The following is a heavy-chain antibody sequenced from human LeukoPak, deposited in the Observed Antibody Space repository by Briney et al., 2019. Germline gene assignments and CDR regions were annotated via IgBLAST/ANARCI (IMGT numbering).Heavy chain of an antibody. Sequence: SGGSLRLSCQASGFTFKDSWMYWVRHAPGQGLLWVSRINGDGSDISYMDSVKGRFTISRDNGKNTLYLQMNSLRVEDTAVYYCARGPERVSDYVGKYWFDPWGQGTLVTVSS. CDR2: INGDGSDI. J-gene: IGHJ5*02. D-gene: IGHD4-17*01. CDR1: GFTFKDSW. CDR3: ARGPERVSDYVGKYWFDP. V-gene: IGHV3-74*01.